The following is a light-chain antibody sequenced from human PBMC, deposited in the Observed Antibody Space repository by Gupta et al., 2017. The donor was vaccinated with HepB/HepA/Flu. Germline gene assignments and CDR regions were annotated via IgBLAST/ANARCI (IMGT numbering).Light chain of an antibody. J-gene: IGKJ1*01. Sequence: DIQMTQSPSSLSASVGDRVTITCRASQGFSNYLAWYQQKPGKVPKLLIFAASTLQSGVPSRFSGSGSGTDFTLTISSLQPEDVATYYCQKDNSAPGTFGQGTKVEIK. V-gene: IGKV1-27*01. CDR3: QKDNSAPGT. CDR2: AAS. CDR1: QGFSNY.